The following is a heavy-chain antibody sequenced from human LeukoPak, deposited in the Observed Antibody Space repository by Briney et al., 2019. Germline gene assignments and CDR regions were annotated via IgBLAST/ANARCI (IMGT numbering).Heavy chain of an antibody. V-gene: IGHV3-53*01. D-gene: IGHD3-10*01. J-gene: IGHJ4*02. Sequence: GGSLRLSCAASGFTVSSNYMSWVRQAPGKGLEWVSVIYSGGSTYYADSVKGRFTISRDNSKNTLYLQMNSLRAEDTAVYYCARDIGDYYYGSGVPGFVDWGQGTLVTVSS. CDR3: ARDIGDYYYGSGVPGFVD. CDR1: GFTVSSNY. CDR2: IYSGGST.